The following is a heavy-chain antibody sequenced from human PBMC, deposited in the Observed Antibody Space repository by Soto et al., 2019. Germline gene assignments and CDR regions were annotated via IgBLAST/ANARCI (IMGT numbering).Heavy chain of an antibody. Sequence: GGSLTLSCAASGFTFGSHSMNWVRQAPGKGLECVSYITSTSSNIRYADSVKGRFTISRDNAKNSLYLQMDSLRDEDTPVVYCARDLRGVFDFCGQGSLVIVSS. J-gene: IGHJ4*02. V-gene: IGHV3-48*02. CDR3: ARDLRGVFDF. CDR1: GFTFGSHS. CDR2: ITSTSSNI.